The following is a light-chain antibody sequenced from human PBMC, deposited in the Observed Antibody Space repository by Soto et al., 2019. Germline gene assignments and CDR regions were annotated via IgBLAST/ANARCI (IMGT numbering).Light chain of an antibody. CDR1: QSISSW. Sequence: DIQMTQSPSTLSASVGDRVTITCRASQSISSWLAWYQQKPGKAPKLLIYDASSLESGVPSRFSGNGSGTEFTLTISSLQPDDFTTYYCQQYNSYLYTFGQGTKLEIK. V-gene: IGKV1-5*01. J-gene: IGKJ2*01. CDR2: DAS. CDR3: QQYNSYLYT.